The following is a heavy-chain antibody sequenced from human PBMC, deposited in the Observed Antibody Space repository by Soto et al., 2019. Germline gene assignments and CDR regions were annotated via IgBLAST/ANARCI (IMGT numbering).Heavy chain of an antibody. V-gene: IGHV3-53*01. CDR1: AFTFSSYT. D-gene: IGHD3-22*01. Sequence: GGSLRLSCAASAFTFSSYTTNCVRQAPGKGLEWVSVIYSGGSTYYADSVKGRFTISRDNSKNTLYLQMNSLRAEDTAVYYCATYYYDSSGYPYNWFDPWGQGTLVTVSS. J-gene: IGHJ5*02. CDR2: IYSGGST. CDR3: ATYYYDSSGYPYNWFDP.